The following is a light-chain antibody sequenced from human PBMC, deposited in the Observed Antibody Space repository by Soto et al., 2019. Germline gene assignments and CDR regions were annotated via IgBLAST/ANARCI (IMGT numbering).Light chain of an antibody. CDR1: QTLLHSNGHNY. Sequence: DLVMTQSRFSLLVTPGERVSISCRASQTLLHSNGHNYLDWYLQKPEQSPQLLIYLGSNRASGVPDRFSGSGSGTDFTLKISRVEAEDVGVYYCMQPLQSWTFGQGTKVAIK. CDR2: LGS. J-gene: IGKJ1*01. V-gene: IGKV2-28*01. CDR3: MQPLQSWT.